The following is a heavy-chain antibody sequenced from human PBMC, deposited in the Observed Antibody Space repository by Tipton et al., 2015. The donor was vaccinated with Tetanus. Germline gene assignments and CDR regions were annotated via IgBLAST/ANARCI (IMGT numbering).Heavy chain of an antibody. Sequence: TLSLTCTVSGGSISSYYWSWIRQPPGKGLEWIGYIYYSGSTNYNPSLKSRVTISVGTSKNQFSLKLSSVTAADTAVYYCARLGYDILTGYHYDYWGQGTLVTVSS. V-gene: IGHV4-59*08. CDR2: IYYSGST. CDR1: GGSISSYY. D-gene: IGHD3-9*01. CDR3: ARLGYDILTGYHYDY. J-gene: IGHJ4*02.